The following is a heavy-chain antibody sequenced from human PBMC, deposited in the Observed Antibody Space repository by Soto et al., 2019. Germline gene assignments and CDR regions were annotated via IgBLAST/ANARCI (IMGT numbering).Heavy chain of an antibody. CDR3: ARNDGTFRALDF. V-gene: IGHV3-48*01. CDR1: EFTFSDYS. CDR2: ISRSGSAI. D-gene: IGHD1-7*01. J-gene: IGHJ3*01. Sequence: GGSLRLSCAASEFTFSDYSMNWVRQAPGKGLEWVSYISRSGSAIYYADSVKGRFTISRDNAKNSLYLQMNSLRAEDTAVYYCARNDGTFRALDFWGQGTMVTVSS.